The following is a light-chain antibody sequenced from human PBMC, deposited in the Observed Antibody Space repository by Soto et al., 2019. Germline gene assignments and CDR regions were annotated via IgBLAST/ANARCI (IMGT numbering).Light chain of an antibody. Sequence: DIVMTQSPDSLAVSLGERATVNCKSGQSVLYSSDNRNYLAWYQQKPGQSPKLLISWASTRESGVPDRFSGSGSGTDFTLTISSLQAEYVAVYFCQQYYTNPRTFGQGTKVEIK. J-gene: IGKJ1*01. CDR2: WAS. CDR3: QQYYTNPRT. CDR1: QSVLYSSDNRNY. V-gene: IGKV4-1*01.